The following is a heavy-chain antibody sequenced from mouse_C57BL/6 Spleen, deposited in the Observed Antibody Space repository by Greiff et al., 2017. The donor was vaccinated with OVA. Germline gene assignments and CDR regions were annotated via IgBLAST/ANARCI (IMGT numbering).Heavy chain of an antibody. J-gene: IGHJ2*01. D-gene: IGHD3-1*01. V-gene: IGHV1-55*01. CDR2: IYPGSGST. CDR1: GYTFTSYW. Sequence: QVQLQQPGAELVKPGASVKMSCKASGYTFTSYWITWVKQRPGQGLEWIGAIYPGSGSTNYNEKFKSKATLTVDTSSSTAYMQLSSLTSEDAEVYDGESGAKGYEALDYWGQGTTVTVSS. CDR3: ESGAKGYEALDY.